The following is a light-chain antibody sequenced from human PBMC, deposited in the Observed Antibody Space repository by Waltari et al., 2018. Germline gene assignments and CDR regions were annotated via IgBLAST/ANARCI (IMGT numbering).Light chain of an antibody. CDR3: QQRATWPPRCT. J-gene: IGKJ2*02. CDR1: QGIGSY. Sequence: IQLTQSPSSLSASVGDKVTITCRASQGIGSYLAWYQKKLEKAPKLLIYAASNLQSGVPSRFSGSGSGTDFTLTINSLQPEDFAVYYCQQRATWPPRCTFGQGTKLEIK. CDR2: AAS. V-gene: IGKV1-9*01.